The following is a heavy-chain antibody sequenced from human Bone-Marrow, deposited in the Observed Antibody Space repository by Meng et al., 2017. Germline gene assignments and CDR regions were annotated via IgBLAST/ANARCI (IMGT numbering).Heavy chain of an antibody. D-gene: IGHD4-23*01. CDR2: ISSSGTTI. V-gene: IGHV3-48*03. CDR1: GFTFSRYE. Sequence: GESLKISCVASGFTFSRYEMIWVRQAPGKGLEWVSYISSSGTTIYYADSVKGRFTISRDNSKNTLYLQMNSLRAEDTAVYYCAKVLTTVVTIDYWGQGTLVTVSS. J-gene: IGHJ4*02. CDR3: AKVLTTVVTIDY.